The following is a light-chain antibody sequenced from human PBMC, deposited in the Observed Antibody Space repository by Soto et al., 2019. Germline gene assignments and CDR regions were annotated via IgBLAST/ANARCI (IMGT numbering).Light chain of an antibody. J-gene: IGKJ4*01. CDR1: EDINNY. CDR2: AAS. CDR3: QKYNSGGPLT. V-gene: IGKV1-27*01. Sequence: DIQMTQSPSSLSASIGDGVTLTCRATEDINNYLAWFQQKPGKVPKLLIYAASTLHSGVPSRFSGSGSGTEFTLTISSLQPDDVATYYCQKYNSGGPLTFGGGTKVEIK.